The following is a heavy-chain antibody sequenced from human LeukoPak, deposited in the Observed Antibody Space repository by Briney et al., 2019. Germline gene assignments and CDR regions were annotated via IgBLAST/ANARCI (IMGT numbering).Heavy chain of an antibody. CDR1: GGSISSYY. J-gene: IGHJ2*01. V-gene: IGHV4-59*08. Sequence: SETLSLTCTVSGGSISSYYWCWIRQPPGKGLEWIGYIYYSGSTNYNPSLKSRVTISVDTSKNQFSLKLSSVTAADTAVYYCARLRDTAMVTGYFDLWGRGTLVTVSS. D-gene: IGHD5-18*01. CDR2: IYYSGST. CDR3: ARLRDTAMVTGYFDL.